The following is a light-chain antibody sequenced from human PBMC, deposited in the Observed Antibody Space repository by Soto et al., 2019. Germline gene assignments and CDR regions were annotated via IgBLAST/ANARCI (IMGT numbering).Light chain of an antibody. J-gene: IGLJ1*01. CDR3: SSYTGSTLYV. Sequence: SALTQPASVSGSPGQSITISCTGTSTDVGGYNYVSWYQQHPGKAPKLMIYEVSNRPSGISSRFSGSKSGNTASLTISGLQAEDEADYYCSSYTGSTLYVFGSGTKVTVL. CDR1: STDVGGYNY. CDR2: EVS. V-gene: IGLV2-14*01.